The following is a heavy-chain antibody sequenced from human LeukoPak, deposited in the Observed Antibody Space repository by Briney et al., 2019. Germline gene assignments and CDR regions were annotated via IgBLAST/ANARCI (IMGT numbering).Heavy chain of an antibody. J-gene: IGHJ6*02. V-gene: IGHV3-23*01. CDR1: GFTFSSYA. D-gene: IGHD4-17*01. Sequence: GGSLRLSCAASGFTFSSYAMSWVRQAPGKGLEWVSAISGSGGSTYYADSVKGRFTISRDNSKNTLYLQMNSLRAEDTAVYYCARAQYDDYGDYFTYYYYGMDVWGQGTTVTVSS. CDR2: ISGSGGST. CDR3: ARAQYDDYGDYFTYYYYGMDV.